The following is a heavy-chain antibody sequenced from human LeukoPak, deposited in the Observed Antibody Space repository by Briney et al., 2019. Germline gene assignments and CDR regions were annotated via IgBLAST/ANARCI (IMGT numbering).Heavy chain of an antibody. V-gene: IGHV1-69*04. CDR2: IIPILGIA. Sequence: SVKVSCKASGGTFSSYAISWVRQAPGQGLEWMGRIIPILGIANYAQRFQGRVTITADKSTSTAYMELSSLRSEDTAVYYCARNYYDSSGYSKGAYSHAAFDYWGQGTLVTVSS. CDR3: ARNYYDSSGYSKGAYSHAAFDY. D-gene: IGHD3-22*01. CDR1: GGTFSSYA. J-gene: IGHJ4*02.